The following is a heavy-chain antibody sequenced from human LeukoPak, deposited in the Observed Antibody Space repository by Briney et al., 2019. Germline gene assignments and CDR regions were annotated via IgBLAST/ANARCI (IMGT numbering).Heavy chain of an antibody. CDR1: GGSISSSSYY. CDR2: ISGSGGST. J-gene: IGHJ4*02. CDR3: AKDLALGGYCSGGSCYSRPPFDY. D-gene: IGHD2-15*01. V-gene: IGHV3-23*01. Sequence: ETLSLTCTVSGGSISSSSYYWGWVRQAPGKGLEWVSAISGSGGSTYYADSVKGRFTISRDNSKNTLYLQMNSLRAEDTAVYYCAKDLALGGYCSGGSCYSRPPFDYWGQGTLVTVSS.